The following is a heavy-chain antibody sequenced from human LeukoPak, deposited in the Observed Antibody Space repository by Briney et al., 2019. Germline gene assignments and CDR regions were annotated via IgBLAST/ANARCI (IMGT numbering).Heavy chain of an antibody. V-gene: IGHV5-51*01. Sequence: GAALKISFKGSGCSFTSYWIGWVRQMPGKGGGWRGIIYPGDSDTRYSPSFQGQVTISADKSISTAYLQWSSLKASDTAMYYCARIATIRRHYYYMDVWGKGTTVTVSS. J-gene: IGHJ6*03. CDR2: IYPGDSDT. D-gene: IGHD5-12*01. CDR3: ARIATIRRHYYYMDV. CDR1: GCSFTSYW.